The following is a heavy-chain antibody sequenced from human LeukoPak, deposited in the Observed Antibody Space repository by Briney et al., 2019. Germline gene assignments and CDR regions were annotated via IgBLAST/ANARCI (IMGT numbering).Heavy chain of an antibody. CDR1: GFTFSSYA. CDR2: ISGSGGST. Sequence: PGGSLRLSCAASGFTFSSYAMSWVRQAPGKGLEWVSAISGSGGSTYYADSVKGRFTISRDNSKNTLYLQMNSLRAEDTAVYYCARAKGGMAHPKGYFDYWGQGTLVTVSS. V-gene: IGHV3-23*01. D-gene: IGHD3-16*01. CDR3: ARAKGGMAHPKGYFDY. J-gene: IGHJ4*02.